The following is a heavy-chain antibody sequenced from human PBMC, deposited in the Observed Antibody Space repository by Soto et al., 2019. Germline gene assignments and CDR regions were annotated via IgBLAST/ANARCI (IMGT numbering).Heavy chain of an antibody. CDR3: AREIDGYYGMDV. CDR2: IIPMFGTA. Sequence: QVQLVQSGAEVKKPGSSVKVSCKASGGTFSTDSISWVRQAPGQGLEWMGGIIPMFGTANNAQKFQGRVTNTADESTSTAYMELSSLRSEDTAVYFCAREIDGYYGMDVWGQGTTVTVAS. CDR1: GGTFSTDS. J-gene: IGHJ6*02. V-gene: IGHV1-69*12.